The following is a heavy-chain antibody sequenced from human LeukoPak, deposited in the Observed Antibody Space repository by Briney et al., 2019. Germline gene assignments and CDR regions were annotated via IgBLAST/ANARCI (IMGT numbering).Heavy chain of an antibody. V-gene: IGHV4-34*01. CDR1: GGSFSGYY. J-gene: IGHJ4*02. Sequence: SETLSLTCAVYGGSFSGYYWSWIRQPPGKGLEWIGEINHSGSTNYNPSLKSRVTISVDTSKNQFSLKLSSVTAADTAVYYCAREKSSTSCPDYWGQGTLVIVSS. CDR3: AREKSSTSCPDY. CDR2: INHSGST. D-gene: IGHD2-2*01.